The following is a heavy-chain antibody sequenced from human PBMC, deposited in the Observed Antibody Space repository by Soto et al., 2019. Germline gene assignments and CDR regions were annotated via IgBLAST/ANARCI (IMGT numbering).Heavy chain of an antibody. D-gene: IGHD3-22*01. V-gene: IGHV3-30-3*01. J-gene: IGHJ5*02. Sequence: GGSLRLSCAASGFTFSSYAMHWVRQAPGKGLEWVAVISCDGSNKYYADSVKGRFTISRDNSKNTLYLQMNSLRAEDTAVYYCARDGRGYYDSSGYYYPFNWFDPWGQGTLVTVSS. CDR3: ARDGRGYYDSSGYYYPFNWFDP. CDR1: GFTFSSYA. CDR2: ISCDGSNK.